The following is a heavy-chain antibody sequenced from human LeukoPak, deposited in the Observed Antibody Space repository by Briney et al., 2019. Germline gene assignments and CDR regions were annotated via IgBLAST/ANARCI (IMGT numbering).Heavy chain of an antibody. CDR1: GGSFSGYY. J-gene: IGHJ4*02. Sequence: SETLSLTCAVYGGSFSGYYWSWICQPPGKGLGWMGEINHSGSTNYNPSLNSRVTISVDTSKNQFSLKLSSVTAADTAVYYCARGALPYGDFYYFDYWGQGTLVTVSS. V-gene: IGHV4-34*01. CDR3: ARGALPYGDFYYFDY. CDR2: INHSGST. D-gene: IGHD4-17*01.